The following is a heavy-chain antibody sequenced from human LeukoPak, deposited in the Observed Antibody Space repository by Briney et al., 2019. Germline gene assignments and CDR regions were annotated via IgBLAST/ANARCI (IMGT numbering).Heavy chain of an antibody. CDR1: LGFLRRYY. J-gene: IGHJ4*02. D-gene: IGHD3-22*01. V-gene: IGHV4-59*08. Sequence: SETLPLTCICCLGFLRRYYWSWIRQPPGKGPDWIGYIYYSGSTTSHPSLKTRVTISLDTSKNQFSLKLSSVTAADTAVYYCARQATPTLPERDSSGYNPFDFRRQGTLVTVSP. CDR3: ARQATPTLPERDSSGYNPFDF. CDR2: IYYSGST.